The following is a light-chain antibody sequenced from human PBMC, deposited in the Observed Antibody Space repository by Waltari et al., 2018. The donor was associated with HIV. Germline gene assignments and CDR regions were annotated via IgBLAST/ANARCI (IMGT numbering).Light chain of an antibody. CDR3: QQRTPVA. J-gene: IGKJ5*01. Sequence: EIVLTQSPATLSLSPGQRATLSCRASQSIGSYLALYQQKPGQAPRLLIFDASNKATGTPARFSGSGSGTDFTLTISSLEAEDFAVYYCQQRTPVAFGQGTRLEIK. V-gene: IGKV3-11*01. CDR2: DAS. CDR1: QSIGSY.